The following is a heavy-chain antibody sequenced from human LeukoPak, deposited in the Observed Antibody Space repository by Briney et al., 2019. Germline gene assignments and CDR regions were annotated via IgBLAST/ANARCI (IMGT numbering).Heavy chain of an antibody. CDR2: ISSSSSYI. Sequence: GGSLRLSCAASGFTFSSYSMNWVRQALGKGLEWVSSISSSSSYIYYADSVKGRFTISRDNAKNSLYLQMNSLRAEDTAVYYCARDPHLAAGTFFWGQGTLVTVSS. V-gene: IGHV3-21*01. CDR1: GFTFSSYS. D-gene: IGHD6-13*01. CDR3: ARDPHLAAGTFF. J-gene: IGHJ4*02.